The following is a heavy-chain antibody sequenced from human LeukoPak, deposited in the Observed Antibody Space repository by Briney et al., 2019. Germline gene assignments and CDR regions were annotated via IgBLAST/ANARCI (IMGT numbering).Heavy chain of an antibody. V-gene: IGHV3-23*01. J-gene: IGHJ1*01. D-gene: IGHD3-22*01. CDR1: GFTFSSYA. CDR2: ISGSGGST. Sequence: PGGSLRLSCAASGFTFSSYAMSWVRQAPGKGLEWVSAISGSGGSTYYADSVKGRFTISRDNSKNTLYLQMNSLRAEDTAVYYCATENLYYYDSSGYEYFQHWGQGTLVTVSS. CDR3: ATENLYYYDSSGYEYFQH.